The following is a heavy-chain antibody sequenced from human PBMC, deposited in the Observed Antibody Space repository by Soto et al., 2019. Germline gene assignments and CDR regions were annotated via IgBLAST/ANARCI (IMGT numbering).Heavy chain of an antibody. J-gene: IGHJ4*02. D-gene: IGHD3-22*01. Sequence: PGGSLRLSCAASGFTFSSYAMSWVRQAPGKGLEWVSAISGSGGSTYYADSVKGRFTISRDNSKNTLYLQMNSLRAEDTAVYYCAKAPYYYDSSGSKNPRVVSRYYFDYWGQGTLVTVSS. CDR3: AKAPYYYDSSGSKNPRVVSRYYFDY. V-gene: IGHV3-23*01. CDR1: GFTFSSYA. CDR2: ISGSGGST.